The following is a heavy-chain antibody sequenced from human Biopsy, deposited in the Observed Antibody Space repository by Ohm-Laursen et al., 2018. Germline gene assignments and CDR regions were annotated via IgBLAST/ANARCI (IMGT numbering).Heavy chain of an antibody. J-gene: IGHJ3*01. CDR1: RASITGYF. D-gene: IGHD3-3*01. CDR2: IYTIGDT. Sequence: SDTLSLTWTVSRASITGYFWTWVPQPAGKGLEWIGPIYTIGDTTYNPSLESRVTMPLDTSKNQFSLKMTSLTAADTAVYFCAREDEGLLRALDLWGQGTMVTVSS. CDR3: AREDEGLLRALDL. V-gene: IGHV4-4*07.